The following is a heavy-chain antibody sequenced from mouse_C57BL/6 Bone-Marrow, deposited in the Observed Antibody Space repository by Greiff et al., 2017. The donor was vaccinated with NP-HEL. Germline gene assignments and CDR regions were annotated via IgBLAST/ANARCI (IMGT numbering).Heavy chain of an antibody. CDR3: AIYGSSLWFAY. CDR2: INPNNGGT. Sequence: EVKLQQSGPELVKPGASVKISCKASGYTFTDYYMNWVKQSHGKSLEWIGDINPNNGGTSYNQKFKGKATLTVDKSSSTAYMELRSLTSEDSAVYYCAIYGSSLWFAYWGQGTLVTVSA. CDR1: GYTFTDYY. D-gene: IGHD1-1*01. J-gene: IGHJ3*01. V-gene: IGHV1-26*01.